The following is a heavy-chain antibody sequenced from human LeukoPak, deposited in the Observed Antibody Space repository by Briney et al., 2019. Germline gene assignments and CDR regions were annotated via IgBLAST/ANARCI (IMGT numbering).Heavy chain of an antibody. CDR1: GFTVSSNY. CDR2: IYSGGST. J-gene: IGHJ4*02. Sequence: GGSLRLSCAASGFTVSSNYMSWVRQAPGKGLEWVSVIYSGGSTYYADSVKGRFTISRDNSKNTLYLQMNSLRAEDTDVYYCAREDVDTAMVFDYWGQGTLVTVSS. D-gene: IGHD5-18*01. V-gene: IGHV3-66*01. CDR3: AREDVDTAMVFDY.